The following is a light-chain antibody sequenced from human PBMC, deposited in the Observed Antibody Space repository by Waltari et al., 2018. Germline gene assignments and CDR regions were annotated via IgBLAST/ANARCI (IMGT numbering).Light chain of an antibody. CDR2: KVT. Sequence: DVVMTQSPLSLPVTLGQPASVSCRSSQSLVHSDGKIYLNRFQQRPGQSPRRLIYKVTNRDSGVPDRFSGSWSGTDFTLKLNRVEPEDVGVYYCMQATSWPPTFGQGTRLEIK. J-gene: IGKJ5*01. CDR3: MQATSWPPT. V-gene: IGKV2-30*02. CDR1: QSLVHSDGKIY.